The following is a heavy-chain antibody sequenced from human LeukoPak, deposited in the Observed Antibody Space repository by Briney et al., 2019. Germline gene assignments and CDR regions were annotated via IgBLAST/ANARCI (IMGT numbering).Heavy chain of an antibody. CDR2: IIPILGIA. D-gene: IGHD3-22*01. J-gene: IGHJ4*02. Sequence: SVKVSCKASGYTFTSYGISWVRQAPGQGLEWMGRIIPILGIANYAQKFQGRVTITADKSTSTAYMELSSLRSEDTAVYYCAREVYDSSGYYWGQGTLVTVSS. V-gene: IGHV1-69*04. CDR3: AREVYDSSGYY. CDR1: GYTFTSYG.